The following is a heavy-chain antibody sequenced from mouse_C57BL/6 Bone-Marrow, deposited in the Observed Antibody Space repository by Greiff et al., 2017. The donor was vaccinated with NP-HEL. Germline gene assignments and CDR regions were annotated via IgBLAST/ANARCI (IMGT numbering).Heavy chain of an antibody. CDR1: GFTFSSYA. CDR2: ISDGGSYT. D-gene: IGHD2-3*01. CDR3: ARGDGPYAMDY. J-gene: IGHJ4*01. Sequence: EVQLVESGGGLVKPGGSLKLSCAASGFTFSSYAMSWVRQTPEKRLEWVATISDGGSYTYYPDNVKGRFTIARDNAKNNLYLQMSHLKSEDTAMYYCARGDGPYAMDYWGQGTSVTVSS. V-gene: IGHV5-4*01.